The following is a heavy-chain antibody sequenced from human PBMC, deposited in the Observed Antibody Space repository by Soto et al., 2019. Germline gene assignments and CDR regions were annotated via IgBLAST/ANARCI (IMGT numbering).Heavy chain of an antibody. CDR1: GFTFSSYW. Sequence: EVQLVESGGGLVQPGGSLRLSCAASGFTFSSYWMHWVRQAPGKGLVWVSRINSDGSSTSYADSVKGRFTISRDNAKNTLYLKMNSLRAEDTAVYYCASGGIKYYDILTGYLYYYGMDVWGQGTTVTVSS. CDR3: ASGGIKYYDILTGYLYYYGMDV. V-gene: IGHV3-74*01. CDR2: INSDGSST. D-gene: IGHD3-9*01. J-gene: IGHJ6*02.